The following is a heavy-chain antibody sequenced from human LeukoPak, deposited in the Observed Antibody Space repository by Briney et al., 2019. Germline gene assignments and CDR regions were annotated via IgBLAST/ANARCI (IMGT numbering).Heavy chain of an antibody. J-gene: IGHJ3*02. CDR3: ARVWHYYDSSGYYYVGAFDI. CDR2: IYHSGST. Sequence: SETLSLTCAVSGGSISSSNWWSWVRPPPGKGLEWIGEIYHSGSTNYNPSLKSRVTISVDKSKNQFSLKLSSVTAADTAVHYCARVWHYYDSSGYYYVGAFDIWGQGTMVTVSS. V-gene: IGHV4-4*02. CDR1: GGSISSSNW. D-gene: IGHD3-22*01.